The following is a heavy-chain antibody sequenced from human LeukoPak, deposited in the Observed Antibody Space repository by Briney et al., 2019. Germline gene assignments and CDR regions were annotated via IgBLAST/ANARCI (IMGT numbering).Heavy chain of an antibody. Sequence: SETLSLTCTVSGGSISSSSYYWGWIRQPPGKGLEWIGTIYYSGSTYYNPSLKSRVTISVDTSMNQFSLKLSSVTAADTAVYYCARLSPYYGAYYFDYWGQGTLVTVSS. J-gene: IGHJ4*02. D-gene: IGHD4-17*01. CDR1: GGSISSSSYY. CDR2: IYYSGST. V-gene: IGHV4-39*01. CDR3: ARLSPYYGAYYFDY.